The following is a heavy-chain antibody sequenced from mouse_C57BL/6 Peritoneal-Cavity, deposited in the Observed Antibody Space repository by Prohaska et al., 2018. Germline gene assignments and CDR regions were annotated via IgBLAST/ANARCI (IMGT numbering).Heavy chain of an antibody. V-gene: IGHV4-1*01. CDR3: ASPDGYYWYFDV. Sequence: EVKLLQSGGGLVQPGGSLKLSCAASGIDFSRYWMSWVRRAPGKGLEWIGESNPDSSTINDAPSLKDKFIISRDNAKNTLYLQMSKVRSEDTALYYCASPDGYYWYFDVWGTGTTVTVSS. J-gene: IGHJ1*03. CDR2: SNPDSSTI. D-gene: IGHD2-3*01. CDR1: GIDFSRYW.